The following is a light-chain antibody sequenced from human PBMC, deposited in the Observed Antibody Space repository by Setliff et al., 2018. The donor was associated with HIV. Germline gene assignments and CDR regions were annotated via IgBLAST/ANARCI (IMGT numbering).Light chain of an antibody. CDR1: SSNIEKHY. V-gene: IGLV1-47*01. Sequence: QSALTQPPSASGAPGQTVTISCSGSSSNIEKHYVYWYKQFPGTAPKLLIYRNDQRHSGVPARFSGSKSGTSAALTISDLRAEDEAVYFCAAWNVRPTCIYVFGTGTKVTVL. CDR2: RND. CDR3: AAWNVRPTCIYV. J-gene: IGLJ1*01.